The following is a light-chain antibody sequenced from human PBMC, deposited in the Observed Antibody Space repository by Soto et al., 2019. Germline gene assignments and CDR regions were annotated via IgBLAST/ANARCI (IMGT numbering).Light chain of an antibody. J-gene: IGLJ3*02. CDR3: CSYADTSTFWVV. CDR1: SSDFGGYNV. Sequence: QSALTQPASVSGSPGQSITISCSGTSSDFGGYNVVSWYQQHPGKAPKLIIYEGTKRPSGVSNRFSGSKSGNAASLRISGLQTEDEADYYCCSYADTSTFWVVFGGGTKLTVL. CDR2: EGT. V-gene: IGLV2-23*03.